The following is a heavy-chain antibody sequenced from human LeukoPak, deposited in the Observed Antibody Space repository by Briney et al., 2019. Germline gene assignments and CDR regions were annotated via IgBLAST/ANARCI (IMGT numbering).Heavy chain of an antibody. Sequence: GGSLRLSCAASGFTFSSYWMSWVRQAPGKGLEWVANIKQDGSEKYYVDSVKGRFTISRDNAKNSLYLQMNSLRAEDTAVYYCARDILIGGDSSGWLWLGMDVWGQGTTVTVSS. CDR1: GFTFSSYW. V-gene: IGHV3-7*01. CDR2: IKQDGSEK. D-gene: IGHD6-19*01. J-gene: IGHJ6*02. CDR3: ARDILIGGDSSGWLWLGMDV.